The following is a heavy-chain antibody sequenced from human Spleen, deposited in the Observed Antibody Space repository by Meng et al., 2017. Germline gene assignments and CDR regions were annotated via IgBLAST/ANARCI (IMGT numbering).Heavy chain of an antibody. D-gene: IGHD2-15*01. J-gene: IGHJ4*01. CDR3: ATNRGYCSGGSCYFNY. CDR1: GFTFSNYA. Sequence: GESLKISCAASGFTFSNYAMSWVRLVPGRGLEWVSTISGSGDITYYADSVKGRFTISRDNSKNTLYLQMNSLRVEDTAVYYCATNRGYCSGGSCYFNYWGHGTLVTVSS. CDR2: ISGSGDIT. V-gene: IGHV3-23*01.